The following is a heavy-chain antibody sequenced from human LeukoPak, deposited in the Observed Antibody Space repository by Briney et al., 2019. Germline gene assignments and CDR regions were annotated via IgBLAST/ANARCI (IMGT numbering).Heavy chain of an antibody. Sequence: RASVKVSCKASGYTFATYAITWVRQAPGQGLEWVGWSAAYNGNTNYAQKFQGRISMTTDTSTSTAYMELRSLISDDTAVYYCARSGRGSIAAHCAYWGQGTLVTVSS. D-gene: IGHD6-6*01. CDR2: SAAYNGNT. J-gene: IGHJ4*02. CDR1: GYTFATYA. V-gene: IGHV1-18*01. CDR3: ARSGRGSIAAHCAY.